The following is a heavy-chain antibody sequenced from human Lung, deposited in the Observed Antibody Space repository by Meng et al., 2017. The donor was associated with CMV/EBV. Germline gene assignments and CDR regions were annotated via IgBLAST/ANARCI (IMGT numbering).Heavy chain of an antibody. J-gene: IGHJ5*02. D-gene: IGHD3-16*01. CDR3: ARGRAQIGWFDP. CDR1: GGSTNSYY. V-gene: IGHV4-59*01. CDR2: VFYTGTT. Sequence: SETLSLXCTVSGGSTNSYYWTWIRQAPGKGLEWIGYVFYTGTTKYNPSVKSRVTMSLDTSKSHFSLKLTSVTAADTAIYYCARGRAQIGWFDPWGQGTLVTVSS.